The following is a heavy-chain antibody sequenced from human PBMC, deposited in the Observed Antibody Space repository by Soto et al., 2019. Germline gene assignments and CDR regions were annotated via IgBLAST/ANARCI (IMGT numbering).Heavy chain of an antibody. CDR3: ARASFSSYGLLYYYGMDV. D-gene: IGHD3-10*01. J-gene: IGHJ6*02. CDR2: IYSGGST. CDR1: GFTVSSNY. Sequence: GGSLRLSCAASGFTVSSNYMSWVRQAPGKGLEWVSVIYSGGSTYYADSVKGRFTISRDNSKNTLYLQMNSLRAEDTAVYYCARASFSSYGLLYYYGMDVWGQGTTVTSP. V-gene: IGHV3-53*01.